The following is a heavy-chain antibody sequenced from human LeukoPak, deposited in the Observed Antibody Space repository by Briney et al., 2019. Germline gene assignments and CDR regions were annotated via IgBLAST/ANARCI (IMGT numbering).Heavy chain of an antibody. CDR3: ASLYGSGSYGYYGMDV. D-gene: IGHD3-10*01. V-gene: IGHV4-4*02. CDR1: GGSISSRNW. J-gene: IGHJ6*04. CDR2: IDDSGST. Sequence: SGTLSLTCAVSGGSISSRNWWRWVRPPPGKGLEGIGEIDDSGSTNYNPSLKRRVTISEDQSKNQFSLNLTSVTAADTAVYYCASLYGSGSYGYYGMDVWGKGTTVTVSS.